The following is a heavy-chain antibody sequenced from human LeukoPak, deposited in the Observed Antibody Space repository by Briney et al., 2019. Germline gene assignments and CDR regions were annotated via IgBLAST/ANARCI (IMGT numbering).Heavy chain of an antibody. Sequence: PGGSLRLSCAASGFTFSSYSMNWVRQAPGKGLEWVAVISYDGSNKYYADSVKGRFTISRGNSKNTLYLQMNSLRAEDTAVYYCARVTVADPGNWFDPWGQGTLVTVSS. CDR1: GFTFSSYS. CDR2: ISYDGSNK. V-gene: IGHV3-30*03. J-gene: IGHJ5*02. D-gene: IGHD6-19*01. CDR3: ARVTVADPGNWFDP.